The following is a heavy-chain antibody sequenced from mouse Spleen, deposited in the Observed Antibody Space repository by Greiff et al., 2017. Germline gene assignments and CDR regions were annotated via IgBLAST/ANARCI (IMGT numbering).Heavy chain of an antibody. Sequence: EVQVVESGGGLVQPGGSLKLSCATSGFTFSDYYMYWVRQTPEKRLEWVAYISNGGGSTYYPDTVKGRFTISRDNAKNTLYLQMSRLKSEDTAMYYCARRGKYYYAMDYWGQGNSVTVSS. J-gene: IGHJ4*01. CDR1: GFTFSDYY. V-gene: IGHV5-12*02. CDR3: ARRGKYYYAMDY. CDR2: ISNGGGST.